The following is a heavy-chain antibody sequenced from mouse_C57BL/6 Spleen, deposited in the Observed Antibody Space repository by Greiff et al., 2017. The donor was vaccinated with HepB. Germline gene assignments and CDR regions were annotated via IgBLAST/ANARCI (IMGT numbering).Heavy chain of an antibody. D-gene: IGHD2-4*01. J-gene: IGHJ2*01. Sequence: QVQLQQSGPELVKPGASVKISCKASGYAFSSSWMNWVKQRPGKGLEWIGRIYPGDGDTNYNGKFKGKATLTADKSSSTAYMQLSSLTSEDSAVYFCAREGMITTYYFDYWGQGTTLTVSS. CDR3: AREGMITTYYFDY. V-gene: IGHV1-82*01. CDR2: IYPGDGDT. CDR1: GYAFSSSW.